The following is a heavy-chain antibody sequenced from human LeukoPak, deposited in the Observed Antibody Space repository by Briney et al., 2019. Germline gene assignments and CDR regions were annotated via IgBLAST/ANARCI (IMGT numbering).Heavy chain of an antibody. CDR2: ISSSSSYI. D-gene: IGHD5-18*01. J-gene: IGHJ6*02. CDR3: ARKIQLWSQSNYYYYGMDV. CDR1: GFTFSSYS. V-gene: IGHV3-21*01. Sequence: KTGGSLRLSCAASGFTFSSYSMNWVRQAPGKGLEWVSSISSSSSYIYYADSVKGQFTISRDNAKNSLYLQMNSLRAEDTAVYYCARKIQLWSQSNYYYYGMDVWGQGTTVTVSS.